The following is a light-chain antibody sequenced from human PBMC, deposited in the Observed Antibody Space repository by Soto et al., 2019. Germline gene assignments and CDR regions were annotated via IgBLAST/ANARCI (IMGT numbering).Light chain of an antibody. CDR1: QSVLYSSNNKNY. V-gene: IGKV4-1*01. Sequence: DIVMTQSPDSLAVSLGERATINCKSSQSVLYSSNNKNYVAWYQQKPGQPPKLLIYWASTRESGVPDRFSGSGSGTDFTLTISSLQAEDGAVYYCQQYYSTPPLTFGGGPKVEIK. J-gene: IGKJ4*01. CDR2: WAS. CDR3: QQYYSTPPLT.